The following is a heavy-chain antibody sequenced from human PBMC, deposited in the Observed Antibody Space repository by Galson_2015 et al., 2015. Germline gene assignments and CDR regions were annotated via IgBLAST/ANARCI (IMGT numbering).Heavy chain of an antibody. CDR1: GLTFDDYA. CDR2: ISWNSGSI. D-gene: IGHD3-10*01. J-gene: IGHJ5*02. Sequence: ALRLCCAASGLTFDDYAMHWVRHAPGKGLEWVSGISWNSGSIGYADSVKGRFTISRDNAKNSLYLQMNSLRAEDTALYYCAKGRIYGSGSLPQSWGQGTLVTVSS. CDR3: AKGRIYGSGSLPQS. V-gene: IGHV3-9*01.